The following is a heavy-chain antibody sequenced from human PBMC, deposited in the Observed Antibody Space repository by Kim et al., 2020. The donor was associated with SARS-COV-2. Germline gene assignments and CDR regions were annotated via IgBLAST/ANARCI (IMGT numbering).Heavy chain of an antibody. D-gene: IGHD2-15*01. CDR3: ARPYCSGGSCRGYYFDY. V-gene: IGHV4-39*02. J-gene: IGHJ4*02. Sequence: LKSRVTISVDTSKNHCSLKLSSVTAADTAVYYCARPYCSGGSCRGYYFDYWGQGTLVTVSS.